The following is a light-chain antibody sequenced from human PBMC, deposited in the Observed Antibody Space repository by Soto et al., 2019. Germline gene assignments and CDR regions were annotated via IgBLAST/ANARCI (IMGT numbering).Light chain of an antibody. CDR2: KAS. CDR3: KQYYTYPWT. CDR1: QSISSW. J-gene: IGKJ1*01. Sequence: DIQMTQSPSTLSASVGDRVTITCRASQSISSWLAWYQQRPGKAPKLLIYKASNLESGVPSRFSGSGSGTNLTLTISSLHPDDFATYYCKQYYTYPWTFGPGTKVDIK. V-gene: IGKV1-5*03.